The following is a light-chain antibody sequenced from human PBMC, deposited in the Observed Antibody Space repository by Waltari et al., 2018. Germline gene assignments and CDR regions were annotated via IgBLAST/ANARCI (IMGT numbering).Light chain of an antibody. Sequence: QSALTQPASVSGSPGQSITISCTGTSGAVCRYDLVSWYQQHPGKAPKLMIYDATNRPSGVSDRFSASTSGNTASLTISDLRPEDEAEYYCSSFTSSSTGIFGSGTTVTVL. CDR3: SSFTSSSTGI. V-gene: IGLV2-14*03. J-gene: IGLJ1*01. CDR2: DAT. CDR1: SGAVCRYDL.